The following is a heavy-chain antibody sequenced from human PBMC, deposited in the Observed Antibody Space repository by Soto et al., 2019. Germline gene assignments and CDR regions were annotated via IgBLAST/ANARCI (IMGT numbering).Heavy chain of an antibody. V-gene: IGHV4-30-4*01. Sequence: VQLQESGPGLVTPSQTLSLTCTDFGGSVSIGDYLWSWIRQRPGKGLVWIGYIHDSGNTYYNPSLNSRATISLDTSKNQGSLKVTSMTAADTAVYFCARARGGDFGDYAILFDRWGQGNLCTVAS. D-gene: IGHD4-17*01. CDR2: IHDSGNT. CDR3: ARARGGDFGDYAILFDR. CDR1: GGSVSIGDYL. J-gene: IGHJ5*02.